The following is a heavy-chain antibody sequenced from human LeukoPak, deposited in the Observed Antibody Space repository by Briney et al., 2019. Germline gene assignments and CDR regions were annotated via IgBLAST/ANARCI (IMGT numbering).Heavy chain of an antibody. CDR2: INHSGST. CDR1: GGSFSAYY. V-gene: IGHV4-34*01. J-gene: IGHJ1*01. Sequence: SETLSLTCAVYGGSFSAYYRSWIRQPPGKGLEWIGEINHSGSTNYNPSLKSRVTISVDTSKNQFSLKLSSVTAADTAVYYCARENSSRNFQHWGQGTLVTVSS. D-gene: IGHD6-19*01. CDR3: ARENSSRNFQH.